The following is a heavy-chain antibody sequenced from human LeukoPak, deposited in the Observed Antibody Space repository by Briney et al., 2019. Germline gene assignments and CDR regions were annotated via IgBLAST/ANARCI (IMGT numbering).Heavy chain of an antibody. CDR1: GFTFSSYW. Sequence: QAGGSLRLSCAASGFTFSSYWMGWVRQAPGMGLEWLANIKEDGREIHYVDSVTGRFTISRDNAKNSLFLQMNSLRAEDTAVYHCARDPGIAAAGTVGYLDYWGQGILVTVSS. D-gene: IGHD6-13*01. CDR2: IKEDGREI. J-gene: IGHJ4*02. CDR3: ARDPGIAAAGTVGYLDY. V-gene: IGHV3-7*01.